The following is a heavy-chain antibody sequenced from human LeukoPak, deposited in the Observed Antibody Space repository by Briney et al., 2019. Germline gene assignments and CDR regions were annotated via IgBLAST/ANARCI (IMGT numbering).Heavy chain of an antibody. V-gene: IGHV4-30-4*01. CDR1: GGSISSGDYY. CDR2: IYYSGST. D-gene: IGHD2-21*02. Sequence: SETLSLTCTVSGGSISSGDYYWSWIRQPPGKGLEWIGYIYYSGSTYYNPSLKSRVTISVDTSKNQFSLKLSSVTAADTAVYCCAREEGYCGGDCYSPWFDPWGQGTLVTVSS. J-gene: IGHJ5*02. CDR3: AREEGYCGGDCYSPWFDP.